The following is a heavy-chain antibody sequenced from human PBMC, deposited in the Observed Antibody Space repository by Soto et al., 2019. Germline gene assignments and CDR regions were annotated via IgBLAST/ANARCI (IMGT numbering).Heavy chain of an antibody. CDR2: INHSGSA. Sequence: PSETLSLTCTVSGGSVSSGSYYWSWIRQPPGKGLQWIGQINHSGSANYNPSLKSRVTISVHTSSSQFSLELSSVTAADTAVYYCARGLISGSHYSGGWYYFDPWGQGTQVTVSS. D-gene: IGHD1-26*01. V-gene: IGHV4-61*01. CDR3: ARGLISGSHYSGGWYYFDP. J-gene: IGHJ4*02. CDR1: GGSVSSGSYY.